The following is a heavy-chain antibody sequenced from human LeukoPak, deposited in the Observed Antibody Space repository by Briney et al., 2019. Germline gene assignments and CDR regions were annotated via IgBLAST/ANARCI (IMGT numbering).Heavy chain of an antibody. CDR2: IYHSGIT. CDR1: GFTFDDYG. J-gene: IGHJ4*02. V-gene: IGHV4-38-2*01. Sequence: PGGSLRLSCAASGFTFDDYGMSWVRQGPGKGLEWIGNIYHSGITHYNPSLQGRVTLSVDTSKNQFSLNLNSVTAADTAVYYCTRFSTASSRPAYYWGQGTLVIVSS. CDR3: TRFSTASSRPAYY. D-gene: IGHD2-21*01.